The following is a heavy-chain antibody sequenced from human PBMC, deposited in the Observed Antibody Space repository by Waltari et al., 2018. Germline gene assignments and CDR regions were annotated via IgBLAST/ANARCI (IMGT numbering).Heavy chain of an antibody. CDR2: IYSGGDK. J-gene: IGHJ4*02. D-gene: IGHD3-3*01. CDR1: GGFISSHY. CDR3: AGTTWRFGNNIDS. V-gene: IGHV4-59*11. Sequence: QVDLPQAGPGLVRPSETLSLTCSVSGGFISSHYWSWIRQAPGKGLEWIGFIYSGGDKNYNPSFKSRVTISVDTSKSQVSLVRTSVTAADTAVYFCAGTTWRFGNNIDSGGQGTLVTVSS.